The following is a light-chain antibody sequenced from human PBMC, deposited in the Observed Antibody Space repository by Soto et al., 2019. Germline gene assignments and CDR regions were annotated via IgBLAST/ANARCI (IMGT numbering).Light chain of an antibody. CDR1: SSDVGAYNY. Sequence: QSALTQPASVSGSPGQSITISCTGTSSDVGAYNYVSWYQQHPGKAPKLMIYEVSNRPSGVSNRFSGSKSGNTASLTISGLQAEDEADYHCSSYTSSNTYVFXTGTKV. J-gene: IGLJ1*01. V-gene: IGLV2-14*01. CDR3: SSYTSSNTYV. CDR2: EVS.